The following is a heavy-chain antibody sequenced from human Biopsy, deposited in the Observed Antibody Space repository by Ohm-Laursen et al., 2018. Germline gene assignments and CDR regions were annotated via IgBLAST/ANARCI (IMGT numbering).Heavy chain of an antibody. Sequence: SETRSVTSTGSGCSISSVYWSWLGQTPGKGLEWIVYIYYSGSTNYNPSLKSRVTISVDTSKNQFSLRLNSVTAADTAVYYCARATNSTGWPYYYFYGMDVWGQGTTVTVSS. J-gene: IGHJ6*02. CDR1: GCSISSVY. CDR3: ARATNSTGWPYYYFYGMDV. CDR2: IYYSGST. V-gene: IGHV4-59*01. D-gene: IGHD2/OR15-2a*01.